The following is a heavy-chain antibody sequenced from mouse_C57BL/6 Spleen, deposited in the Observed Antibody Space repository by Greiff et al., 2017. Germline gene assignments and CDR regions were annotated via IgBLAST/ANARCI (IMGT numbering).Heavy chain of an antibody. Sequence: VQVVESGPGLVAPSQSLSITCTVPGFSLTSYCVDWVRQPPGEGLEWLGVIWGGWSTNHNSALHSRLSISKDNSKSQVFLKMNSLQTDDTAMYYCAKQDDYGFAYWGQGTLVTVSA. J-gene: IGHJ3*01. V-gene: IGHV2-9*01. CDR1: GFSLTSYC. CDR3: AKQDDYGFAY. D-gene: IGHD2-4*01. CDR2: IWGGWST.